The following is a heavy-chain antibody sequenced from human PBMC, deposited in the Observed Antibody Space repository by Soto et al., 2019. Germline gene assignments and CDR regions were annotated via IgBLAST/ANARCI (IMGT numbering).Heavy chain of an antibody. Sequence: PGQSLKISCPVCRYTFTISWLACVHQMPGKGLEWMGITYPSDSATRHSPSFQGQVTISADQSINTAYLQWDSLKASDTAIYYCARPANTVADHFYLCGQGHPVTVSS. CDR3: ARPANTVADHFYL. CDR1: RYTFTISW. D-gene: IGHD4-17*01. V-gene: IGHV5-51*07. CDR2: TYPSDSAT. J-gene: IGHJ4*02.